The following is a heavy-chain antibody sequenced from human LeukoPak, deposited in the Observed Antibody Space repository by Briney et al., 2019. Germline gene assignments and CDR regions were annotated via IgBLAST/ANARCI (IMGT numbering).Heavy chain of an antibody. D-gene: IGHD6-19*01. Sequence: GGSLRLSCAASGFTFNNYWMIWVRQAPGKGLEWVADIKYDSSDKFYVDSVKGRFTISRDNAQSSVFLQMNSLRADDTAIYYCARLMTEAGTYSYYFDNWCQGALVTVSS. CDR3: ARLMTEAGTYSYYFDN. CDR1: GFTFNNYW. J-gene: IGHJ4*02. V-gene: IGHV3-7*01. CDR2: IKYDSSDK.